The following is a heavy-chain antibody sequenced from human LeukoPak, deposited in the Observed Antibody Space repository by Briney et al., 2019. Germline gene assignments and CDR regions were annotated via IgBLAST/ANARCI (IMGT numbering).Heavy chain of an antibody. CDR2: ISGSGGST. CDR3: ARDPNGDYIGAFDM. CDR1: GFTFSSYA. J-gene: IGHJ3*02. V-gene: IGHV3-23*01. Sequence: GGSLRLSCAASGFTFSSYAMSWVRQAPGKGLEWVSAISGSGGSTYYADSVKGRFTISRDNSKYTLFLQMNSLRAEDTAVYYCARDPNGDYIGAFDMWGPGTMVTVSS. D-gene: IGHD4-17*01.